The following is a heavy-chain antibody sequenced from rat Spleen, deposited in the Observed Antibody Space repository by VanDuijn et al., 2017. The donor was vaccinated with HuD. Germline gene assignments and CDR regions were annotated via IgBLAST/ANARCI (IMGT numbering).Heavy chain of an antibody. D-gene: IGHD1-6*01. Sequence: EVQLVESGGGLVQPGRSLKLSCAASGFTFNNYGMAWVRQTPTKGLEGFASISTGGTGTYSRDSVKGRFTISRDNAKNTQYLQMDSLRSEDTATYYCARGGYTTDYFYVGWFAYWGQGTLVTVSS. CDR1: GFTFNNYG. V-gene: IGHV5S14*01. CDR3: ARGGYTTDYFYVGWFAY. CDR2: ISTGGTGT. J-gene: IGHJ3*01.